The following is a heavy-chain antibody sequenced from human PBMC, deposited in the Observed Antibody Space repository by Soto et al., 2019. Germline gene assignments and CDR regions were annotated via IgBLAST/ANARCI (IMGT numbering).Heavy chain of an antibody. V-gene: IGHV3-73*02. J-gene: IGHJ4*02. CDR3: LRYNDTSAHYHTDD. CDR1: AFTFSGSA. Sequence: DVQLVESGGGLVQPGGSLKLSCAASAFTFSGSAMHWVRQASGKGLEWVGRIRSKANNYATAYAASVKGRFTISRDDSKSTAYLQMNSLKTDDTAVYYCLRYNDTSAHYHTDDWGQGILVTVSS. CDR2: IRSKANNYAT. D-gene: IGHD3-22*01.